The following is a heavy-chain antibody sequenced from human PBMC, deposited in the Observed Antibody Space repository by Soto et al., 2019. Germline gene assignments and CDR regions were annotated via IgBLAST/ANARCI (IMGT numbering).Heavy chain of an antibody. CDR1: GNTVPNYA. V-gene: IGHV1-3*01. CDR2: INGGNGNT. D-gene: IGHD2-21*02. CDR3: ARSIVVVTALDY. Sequence: ASVKVSCKASGNTVPNYAIHWVRQAPGQRLEWMGWINGGNGNTYYSEHLQGRVTITRDTSASTAYMELSSLRSEDTAVYYCARSIVVVTALDYWGQGTLVTVSS. J-gene: IGHJ4*02.